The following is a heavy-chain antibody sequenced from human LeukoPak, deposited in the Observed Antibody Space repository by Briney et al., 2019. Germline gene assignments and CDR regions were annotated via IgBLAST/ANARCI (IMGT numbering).Heavy chain of an antibody. J-gene: IGHJ6*03. CDR1: GFTFSSYA. CDR3: ARSGITMVRGYTYYMDV. D-gene: IGHD3-10*01. Sequence: GGSLRLSCAASGFTFSSYAMNWVRQAPGKGLEWISSISGSGDNTYYADSVKGRFTISRDNSKDTLYLQMNSLRAEDTAVYHCARSGITMVRGYTYYMDVWGKGTTVTISS. V-gene: IGHV3-23*01. CDR2: ISGSGDNT.